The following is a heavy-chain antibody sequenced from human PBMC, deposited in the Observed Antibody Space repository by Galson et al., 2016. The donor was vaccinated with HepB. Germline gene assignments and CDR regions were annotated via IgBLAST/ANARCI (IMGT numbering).Heavy chain of an antibody. Sequence: SLRLSCAASGFTFGSFGMSWVRQAPGKGLEWVSTISGSGTNTYYADSVKGRFTISRDNSKNTHYLQMDSLRAEDTAVYYCAKVEAWANGWLDYWGQGTLVAVSS. CDR1: GFTFGSFG. V-gene: IGHV3-23*01. J-gene: IGHJ4*02. D-gene: IGHD6-19*01. CDR2: ISGSGTNT. CDR3: AKVEAWANGWLDY.